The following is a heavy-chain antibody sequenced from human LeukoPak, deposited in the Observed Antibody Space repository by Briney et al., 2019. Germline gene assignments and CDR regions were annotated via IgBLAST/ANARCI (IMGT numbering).Heavy chain of an antibody. CDR2: ISGSGGST. CDR3: AKEGGTVTTWVDY. Sequence: GGSLILSCAASGFTFSSYAMSWVRQAPGEGLEWVSSISGSGGSTSYAGSVKGRFTIARDNSKNTLYLQMNSLRAEDTAVYYCAKEGGTVTTWVDYWGQGTLVTVSS. V-gene: IGHV3-23*01. J-gene: IGHJ4*02. D-gene: IGHD4-17*01. CDR1: GFTFSSYA.